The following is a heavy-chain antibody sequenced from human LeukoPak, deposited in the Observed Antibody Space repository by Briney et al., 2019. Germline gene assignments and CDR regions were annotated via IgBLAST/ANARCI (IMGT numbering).Heavy chain of an antibody. Sequence: SETLSLTCTVSGDSISSGDYYWSWIRQPAGEGLEWIGRISSSGSTNYNPSLKSRVTISVDTSKNQFSLKLSSVTAADTAVYFCARGPYSYDSSGAFDIWGQGTMVTVSS. CDR2: ISSSGST. D-gene: IGHD3-22*01. J-gene: IGHJ3*02. CDR3: ARGPYSYDSSGAFDI. CDR1: GDSISSGDYY. V-gene: IGHV4-61*02.